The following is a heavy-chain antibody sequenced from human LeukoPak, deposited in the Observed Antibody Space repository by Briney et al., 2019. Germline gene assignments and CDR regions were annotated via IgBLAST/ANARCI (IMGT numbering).Heavy chain of an antibody. Sequence: ASVKVSCKASGYTFTSYDINWVRQATGQGLEWMGWMNPNSGNTGYAQKFQGRVTMTRNTSISTAYMELSSLRSEDTAVYYCARGLFGGIAAIRNWFDPWGQGTLVTVSS. CDR1: GYTFTSYD. D-gene: IGHD6-13*01. CDR2: MNPNSGNT. V-gene: IGHV1-8*01. J-gene: IGHJ5*02. CDR3: ARGLFGGIAAIRNWFDP.